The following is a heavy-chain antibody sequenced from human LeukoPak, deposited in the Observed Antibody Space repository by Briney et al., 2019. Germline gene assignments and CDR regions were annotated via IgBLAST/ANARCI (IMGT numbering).Heavy chain of an antibody. D-gene: IGHD2-15*01. CDR1: GFTFSSYA. V-gene: IGHV3-30-3*01. Sequence: GGSLRLSCAASGFTFSSYAMHWVRQAPGKGLEWVAVILYDGSNKYYADSVKGRFTISRDNSKNTLYLQMNSLRAEDTAVYYCARDVGYCSGGSCFNWFDPWGQGTLVTVSS. CDR2: ILYDGSNK. CDR3: ARDVGYCSGGSCFNWFDP. J-gene: IGHJ5*02.